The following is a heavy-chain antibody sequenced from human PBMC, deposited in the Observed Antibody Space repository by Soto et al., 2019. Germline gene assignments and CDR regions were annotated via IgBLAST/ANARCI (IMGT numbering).Heavy chain of an antibody. Sequence: PGGSLRLSCAASGFTFSSYAMHWVRQAPGKGLEWVAVISYDGSNKYYADSVKGRFTISRDNSKNTLYLQMNSLRAEDTAVYHCARDGYSYGFHDAFDIWGQGTMVTVSS. CDR3: ARDGYSYGFHDAFDI. J-gene: IGHJ3*02. CDR1: GFTFSSYA. D-gene: IGHD5-18*01. CDR2: ISYDGSNK. V-gene: IGHV3-30-3*01.